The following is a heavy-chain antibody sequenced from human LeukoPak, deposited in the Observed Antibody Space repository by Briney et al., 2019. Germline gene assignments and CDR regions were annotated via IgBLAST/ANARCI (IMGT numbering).Heavy chain of an antibody. V-gene: IGHV4-39*01. CDR1: GGSISSSISY. D-gene: IGHD2-2*01. CDR2: IYYRGTT. Sequence: SSETLSLTCTVSGGSISSSISYWGWIRQPPGKGLEWIVSIYYRGTTYYNPSRKSRVTISVDTSKNQFSLNLNSVTAADTAIYYCATHVSIVAPATLNYGDNWFDPWGQGTLVIVSS. CDR3: ATHVSIVAPATLNYGDNWFDP. J-gene: IGHJ5*02.